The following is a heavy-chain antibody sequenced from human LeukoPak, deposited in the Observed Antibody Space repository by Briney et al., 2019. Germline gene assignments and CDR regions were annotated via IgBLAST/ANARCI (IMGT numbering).Heavy chain of an antibody. J-gene: IGHJ6*03. Sequence: PGGSLRLSCVASGFTFSDAWMTWVRQAPGKGLEWVGRLKRIADGGTADSAAPVKGRFIISRDDSKNTLYLEMNSLKTEDTAVYYCATGCCDTPTCSQSCWHYFCIDVWGKGTTVTVSS. CDR3: ATGCCDTPTCSQSCWHYFCIDV. D-gene: IGHD2-2*01. V-gene: IGHV3-15*01. CDR1: GFTFSDAW. CDR2: LKRIADGGTA.